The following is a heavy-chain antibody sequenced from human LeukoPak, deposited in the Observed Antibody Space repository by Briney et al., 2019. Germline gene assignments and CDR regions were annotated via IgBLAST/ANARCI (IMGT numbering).Heavy chain of an antibody. D-gene: IGHD2-2*01. V-gene: IGHV3-23*01. CDR3: AKGGVVPAAIDY. Sequence: PGGSLRLSCAASGFTFSSYAMSWVRQAPGKGLEWVSAIGGSGDSTYYADSVRGRFTISRDNSKNTLYLQMNSLRAEDTAIYYCAKGGVVPAAIDYWGQGTLVTVSS. CDR1: GFTFSSYA. CDR2: IGGSGDST. J-gene: IGHJ4*02.